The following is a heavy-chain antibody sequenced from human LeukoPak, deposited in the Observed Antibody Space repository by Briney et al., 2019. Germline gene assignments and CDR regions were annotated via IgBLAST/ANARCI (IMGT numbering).Heavy chain of an antibody. CDR1: GGSISSYY. Sequence: SETPPLTCTVSGGSISSYYWGWIRQPAGKGLEWIGRIYTSGSTNYNPSLKSRVTMSVDTSKNQFSLKLSSVTAADTAVYYCARDGISCSSTSCSPYYYYGMDVWGQGTTVTVSS. CDR2: IYTSGST. J-gene: IGHJ6*02. CDR3: ARDGISCSSTSCSPYYYYGMDV. V-gene: IGHV4-4*07. D-gene: IGHD2-2*01.